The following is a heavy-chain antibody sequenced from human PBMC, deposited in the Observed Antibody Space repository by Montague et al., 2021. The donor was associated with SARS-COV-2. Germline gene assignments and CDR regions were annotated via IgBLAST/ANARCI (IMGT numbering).Heavy chain of an antibody. CDR1: GGSISSSSYY. Sequence: SETLSLTCTVSGGSISSSSYYWGWIRQPPGKGPEWIGNFDHSGDTKYNPSLKSRATISVDTSMNQFALRLHSVTAADTAVYYCAREFRIELWQTNWYFGLWGRGTLVTASS. V-gene: IGHV4-61*01. CDR3: AREFRIELWQTNWYFGL. CDR2: FDHSGDT. D-gene: IGHD3-16*01. J-gene: IGHJ2*01.